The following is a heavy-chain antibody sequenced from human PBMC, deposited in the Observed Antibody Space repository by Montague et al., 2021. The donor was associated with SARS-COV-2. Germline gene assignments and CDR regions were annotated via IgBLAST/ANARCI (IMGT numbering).Heavy chain of an antibody. CDR2: IYYSGNT. J-gene: IGHJ6*02. V-gene: IGHV4-59*08. CDR1: GGSISNYH. D-gene: IGHD3-10*01. CDR3: ARQLRVRRTRQVGDYNHYGMDV. Sequence: SETLSLTCTVSGGSISNYHWNWIRQPPGKGLEWIAYIYYSGNTNYNPSLQSRVTISVDTSRNQFSLRLTSVTAADTAVYYCARQLRVRRTRQVGDYNHYGMDVWGQGTTVSVSS.